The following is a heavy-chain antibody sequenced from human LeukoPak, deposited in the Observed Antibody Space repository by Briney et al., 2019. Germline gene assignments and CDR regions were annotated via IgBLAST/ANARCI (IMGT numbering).Heavy chain of an antibody. CDR1: GGSISSGDYY. CDR2: IYYSGST. D-gene: IGHD6-19*01. CDR3: ARAFGAGTRRYFDY. V-gene: IGHV4-30-4*01. J-gene: IGHJ4*02. Sequence: SETLSLTCTVSGGSISSGDYYWSWIRQPPGKGLEWIGYIYYSGSTYYNPSLKSRVTISVDTSKNQFSLKLSSVTAADTAVYYCARAFGAGTRRYFDYWGQGTLVTVSS.